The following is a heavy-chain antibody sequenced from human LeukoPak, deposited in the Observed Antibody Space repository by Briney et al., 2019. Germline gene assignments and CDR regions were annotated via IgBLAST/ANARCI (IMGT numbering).Heavy chain of an antibody. CDR3: VIDLRYCSGGTCYDSYYFDY. Sequence: GGSLRLSCAASGFTVSSSYMSWVRQAPGKGPEWVSVYYSDGRTFYADSVRGRFTISRDNSKNTVYLQMNSLRAEDTAVYYCVIDLRYCSGGTCYDSYYFDYWGQGTLVTVSS. J-gene: IGHJ4*02. V-gene: IGHV3-66*01. D-gene: IGHD2-15*01. CDR2: YYSDGRT. CDR1: GFTVSSSY.